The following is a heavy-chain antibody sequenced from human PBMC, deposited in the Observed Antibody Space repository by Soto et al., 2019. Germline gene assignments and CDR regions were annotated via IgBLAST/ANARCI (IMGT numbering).Heavy chain of an antibody. CDR2: IYYSGST. J-gene: IGHJ3*02. V-gene: IGHV4-59*01. Sequence: SETLSLTCTVSGGSISSYYWSWIGQPPGKGLEWIGYIYYSGSTNYNPSLKRRVPISVDTSKNQFSLKLSSVTAADTAVYYCARSQLPHPNAFDIRGQGTMVTVSS. CDR3: ARSQLPHPNAFDI. CDR1: GGSISSYY. D-gene: IGHD2-2*01.